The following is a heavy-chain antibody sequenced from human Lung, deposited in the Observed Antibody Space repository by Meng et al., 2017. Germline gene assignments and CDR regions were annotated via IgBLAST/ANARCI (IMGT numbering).Heavy chain of an antibody. CDR3: ARFDISSSGRGDY. J-gene: IGHJ4*02. CDR2: IFPSGRT. CDR1: VVSITSSTC. D-gene: IGHD1-26*01. V-gene: IGHV4-4*02. Sequence: LTCASAFSVVSITSSTCGGWSRQNPGKGLEVFGEIFPSGRTNYNPPLESRVTISVDKSKNQFSLKVYSVTAADTATYYCARFDISSSGRGDYWGQGILVTVSS.